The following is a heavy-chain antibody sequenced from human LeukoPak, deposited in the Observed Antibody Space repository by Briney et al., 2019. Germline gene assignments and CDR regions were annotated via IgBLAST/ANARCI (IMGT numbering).Heavy chain of an antibody. V-gene: IGHV1-18*01. CDR2: INMYNGNT. J-gene: IGHJ4*02. CDR1: GYTFTSYA. D-gene: IGHD3-16*02. CDR3: ARVVGNYVWGSYRPEGCFDS. Sequence: GASVKVSCKASGYTFTSYAISWVRRAPGQGPEWMGWINMYNGNTNYAQKLQGRVTMTTDTSTSTAYMELRSLRSDDTAVYYCARVVGNYVWGSYRPEGCFDSWGQGTLVTVSS.